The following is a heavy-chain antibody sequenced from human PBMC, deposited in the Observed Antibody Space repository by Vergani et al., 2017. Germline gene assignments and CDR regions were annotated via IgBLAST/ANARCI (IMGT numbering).Heavy chain of an antibody. CDR3: ARVNTETNGHLYYYDYMDV. CDR2: IDHTGRP. CDR1: GGSFTSYH. J-gene: IGHJ6*03. D-gene: IGHD4-11*01. Sequence: QVQLQQWGGGLLKPSETLSLTCVVNGGSFTSYHWTWIRQSQGEGLEWVGDIDHTGRPDYNPSRKSRLTMSVDKSRNQFSLTLNSVTATDTAIYFCARVNTETNGHLYYYDYMDVWGQGTAVTVS. V-gene: IGHV4-34*01.